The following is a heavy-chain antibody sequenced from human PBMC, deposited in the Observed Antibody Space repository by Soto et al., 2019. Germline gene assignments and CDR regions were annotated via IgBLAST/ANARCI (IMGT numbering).Heavy chain of an antibody. CDR2: IFWDDDK. Sequence: SGPTLVNPTQTLTLTCTFSGFSLSTSGVGVGWIRQPPGKALEWLGIIFWDDDKRYRPSLKTRLTISKDTSKNQVVLTMTNMDPVDTATYYCARNYGSGNVNYGMDVWGQGTTVTVSS. V-gene: IGHV2-5*02. CDR1: GFSLSTSGVG. D-gene: IGHD3-10*01. J-gene: IGHJ6*02. CDR3: ARNYGSGNVNYGMDV.